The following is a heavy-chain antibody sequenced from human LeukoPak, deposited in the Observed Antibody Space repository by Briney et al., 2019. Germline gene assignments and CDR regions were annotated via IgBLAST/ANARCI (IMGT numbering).Heavy chain of an antibody. CDR1: GFTFSSYS. Sequence: GGSLRLSCAASGFTFSSYSMNWVRQAPGKGLEWVSSISSSSSYIYHADSVKGRFTISRDNAKNSLYLQMNSLRAEDTAVYYCARDWLKMRSPYYYDSSGPDYWGQGTLVTVSS. CDR3: ARDWLKMRSPYYYDSSGPDY. J-gene: IGHJ4*02. CDR2: ISSSSSYI. D-gene: IGHD3-22*01. V-gene: IGHV3-21*01.